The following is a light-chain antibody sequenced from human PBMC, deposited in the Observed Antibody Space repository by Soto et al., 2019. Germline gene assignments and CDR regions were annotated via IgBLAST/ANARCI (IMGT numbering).Light chain of an antibody. V-gene: IGKV3-15*01. CDR2: GAS. CDR3: QQSHNSPPIT. J-gene: IGKJ5*01. CDR1: QSVSSN. Sequence: MVRTRGPATLSLSLGEGATRACRSSQSVSSNLAWYPQKPGQARRLLIYGASNRATCIPATFSGSRSGTAFTLTIRSLQSEDFAVYYCQQSHNSPPITFGQGTRLEIK.